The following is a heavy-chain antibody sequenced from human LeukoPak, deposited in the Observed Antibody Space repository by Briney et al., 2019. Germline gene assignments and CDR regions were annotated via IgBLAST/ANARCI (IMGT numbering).Heavy chain of an antibody. V-gene: IGHV4-34*01. D-gene: IGHD2-15*01. CDR1: GGSFSGYY. J-gene: IGHJ3*02. CDR2: INHSGST. Sequence: SETLSLTRAVYGGSFSGYYWSWIRQPPGKGLEWIGEINHSGSTNYNPSLKSRVTISVDTSKNQFSLKLSSVTAADTAVYYCARAESTELSGGSHDAFDIWGQGTMVTVSS. CDR3: ARAESTELSGGSHDAFDI.